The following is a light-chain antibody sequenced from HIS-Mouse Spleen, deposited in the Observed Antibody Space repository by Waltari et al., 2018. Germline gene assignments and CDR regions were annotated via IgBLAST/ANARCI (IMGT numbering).Light chain of an antibody. CDR1: ALPNKY. J-gene: IGLJ2*01. CDR3: YSTDSSGNHRV. CDR2: EDS. V-gene: IGLV3-10*01. Sequence: SYELTQPPSVSVSPGQTARITCSGDALPNKYAYWYQQKSGPVPVLVIYEDSKRPSGIPERFSGSSSGTMATLTISGAQVEDEADYYCYSTDSSGNHRVFGGGTKLTVL.